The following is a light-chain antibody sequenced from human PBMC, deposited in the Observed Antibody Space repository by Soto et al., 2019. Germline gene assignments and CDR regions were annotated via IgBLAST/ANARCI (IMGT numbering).Light chain of an antibody. CDR1: QSLLHSDGFNY. J-gene: IGKJ2*01. V-gene: IGKV2-28*01. CDR2: LGS. Sequence: DIVMTQSPLSLPVTPGEPASISCRSSQSLLHSDGFNYLNWYLQKPGQSPQLLIYLGSNRASGVPDRCSGSGSGTDFPLKISKVEAEDVGVYYCMQALQTPYTFGQGTKLEIK. CDR3: MQALQTPYT.